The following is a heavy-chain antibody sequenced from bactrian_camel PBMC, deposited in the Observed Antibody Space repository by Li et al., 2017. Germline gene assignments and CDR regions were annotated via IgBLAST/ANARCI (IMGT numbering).Heavy chain of an antibody. D-gene: IGHD3*01. Sequence: HVQLVESGGGSVQVGGSLRLSCTASGMSFDTSEMGWFRQSPGNECEWVARIMLTGTTYYADSVKGRATISRDNAKDTVYLQMNRLKTEDMARYYCAKATPDCTHCYWGMGYWGQGTQVTVS. CDR1: GMSFDTSE. J-gene: IGHJ4*01. V-gene: IGHV3S60*01. CDR3: AKATPDCTHCYWGMGY. CDR2: IMLTGTT.